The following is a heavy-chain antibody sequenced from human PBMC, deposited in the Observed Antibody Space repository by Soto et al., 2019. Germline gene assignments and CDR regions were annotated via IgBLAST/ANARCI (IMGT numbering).Heavy chain of an antibody. CDR3: AKDRGGSGWPAFAC. Sequence: GVSLRVSCRASRLSCSRCMMNWVRQAPGKGLEWISTITADGGGTFYADSVKGRFTISRDNSKNTLYLQMDNLRAEDTALYYCAKDRGGSGWPAFACWGQGTQVPVSS. J-gene: IGHJ4*02. CDR2: ITADGGGT. CDR1: RLSCSRCM. D-gene: IGHD6-19*01. V-gene: IGHV3-23*01.